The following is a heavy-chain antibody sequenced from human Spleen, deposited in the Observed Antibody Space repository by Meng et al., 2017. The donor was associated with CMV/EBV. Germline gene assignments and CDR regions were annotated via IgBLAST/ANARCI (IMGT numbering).Heavy chain of an antibody. V-gene: IGHV4-59*01. D-gene: IGHD6-6*01. Sequence: SETLSLTCTVSGGSISVYYWTWIRQSPGKGLEWIGYSYNGGNTNYNPSLKSRVTISVDTSKNQVSLKLSSVTAADTAVYYCAREGQLGSLFDYWGQGTLVTVSS. CDR1: GGSISVYY. J-gene: IGHJ4*02. CDR2: SYNGGNT. CDR3: AREGQLGSLFDY.